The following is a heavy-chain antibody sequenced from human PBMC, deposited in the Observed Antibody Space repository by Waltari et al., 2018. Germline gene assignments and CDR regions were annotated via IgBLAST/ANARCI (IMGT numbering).Heavy chain of an antibody. J-gene: IGHJ4*02. Sequence: EVQLEASGGGLVQPGGSLRLSCAASGFTFSRYAMAWVRQVPGKGLEWISAITDTGSDTYSAESVKGRFTIARDHSLYLQMKSLRVEDTAVYYCVKGSGGSRPYYFDSWGQGTLVTVSS. D-gene: IGHD1-26*01. V-gene: IGHV3-23*04. CDR1: GFTFSRYA. CDR3: VKGSGGSRPYYFDS. CDR2: ITDTGSDT.